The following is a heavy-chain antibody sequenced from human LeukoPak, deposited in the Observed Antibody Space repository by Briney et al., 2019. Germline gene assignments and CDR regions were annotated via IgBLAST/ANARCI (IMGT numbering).Heavy chain of an antibody. CDR3: ARHTDTTMVMGETTFDY. J-gene: IGHJ4*02. CDR2: IYYSGST. CDR1: GGSISSGDYY. V-gene: IGHV4-30-4*01. Sequence: PSETLSLTCTVSGGSISSGDYYWSWIRQPPGKGLEWIGYIYYSGSTNYNPSLKSRVTISVDTSKNQFSLKLSSVTAADTAVYYCARHTDTTMVMGETTFDYWGQGTLVTVSS. D-gene: IGHD5-18*01.